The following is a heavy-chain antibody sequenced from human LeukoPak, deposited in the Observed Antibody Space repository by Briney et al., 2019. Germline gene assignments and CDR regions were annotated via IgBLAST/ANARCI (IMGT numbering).Heavy chain of an antibody. Sequence: ASVKVSCKASGYTFTSYAMNWVRQAPGQGLEWMGWINTNTGNPTYAQGFTGRFVFSLDTSVSTAYLQISSLKAEDTAVYYCARAGAYYYDSSGYGFYYYMDVWAKGPRSPSP. CDR1: GYTFTSYA. J-gene: IGHJ6*03. V-gene: IGHV7-4-1*02. D-gene: IGHD3-22*01. CDR2: INTNTGNP. CDR3: ARAGAYYYDSSGYGFYYYMDV.